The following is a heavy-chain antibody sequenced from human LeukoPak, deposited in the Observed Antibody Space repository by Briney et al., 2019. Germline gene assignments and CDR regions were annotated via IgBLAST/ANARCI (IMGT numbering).Heavy chain of an antibody. CDR3: AKEEVPNDY. V-gene: IGHV3-23*01. J-gene: IGHJ4*02. Sequence: GGSLRLSCAVSGFSLSINSMCWVRQAPGKGLGWVSGISRDGDKTYYVDSVEGRFTISRDTSKNTLYLQMDTLRVEDTATYYCAKEEVPNDYWGQGTLVTVSS. CDR1: GFSLSINS. CDR2: ISRDGDKT.